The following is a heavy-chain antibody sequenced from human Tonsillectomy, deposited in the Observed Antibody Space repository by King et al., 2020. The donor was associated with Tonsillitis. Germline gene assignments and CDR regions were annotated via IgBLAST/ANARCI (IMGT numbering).Heavy chain of an antibody. V-gene: IGHV1-69*06. CDR2: IIPMFGSA. Sequence: GQLVQSGAEVKKPGSSVKVSCKASGGTFNSYAYCWVRQAPGQGLEWMGGIIPMFGSANYAQKFQGRVTITADKSTSTTYMELSSLRSEDTAIYYCARDLPGTTSLCVAFDNW. CDR1: GGTFNSYA. D-gene: IGHD1-7*01. J-gene: IGHJ3*02. CDR3: ARDLPGTTSLCVAFDN.